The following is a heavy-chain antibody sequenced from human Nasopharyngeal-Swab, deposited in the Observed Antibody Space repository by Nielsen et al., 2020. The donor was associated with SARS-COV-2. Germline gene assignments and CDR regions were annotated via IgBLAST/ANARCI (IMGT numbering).Heavy chain of an antibody. J-gene: IGHJ1*01. D-gene: IGHD6-6*01. CDR3: ARTTVATREYFQH. Sequence: SETLSLTCTVSGGSISSSAYYWGWVRQPPEKGLEWIGSIFYSGTTYSNPSLRSRVTISVDTSENQFSLKVSSVTAADTGIYYCARTTVATREYFQHWGQGALVTVSS. CDR2: IFYSGTT. CDR1: GGSISSSAYY. V-gene: IGHV4-39*01.